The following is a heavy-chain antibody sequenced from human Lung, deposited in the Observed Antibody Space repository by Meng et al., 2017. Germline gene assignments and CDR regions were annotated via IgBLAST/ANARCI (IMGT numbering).Heavy chain of an antibody. CDR1: GGSFSGYY. J-gene: IGHJ4*02. Sequence: QVQLQQWGAGLLKPSETLSLTRAVYGGSFSGYYWSWIRQPPGKGLEWIGEINHSGSTNYNPSLKSRVTISVDTSKNHFSLKLNSVTAADTAVFYCARGEREPDYWGQGTLVTVSS. V-gene: IGHV4-34*01. CDR2: INHSGST. D-gene: IGHD1-14*01. CDR3: ARGEREPDY.